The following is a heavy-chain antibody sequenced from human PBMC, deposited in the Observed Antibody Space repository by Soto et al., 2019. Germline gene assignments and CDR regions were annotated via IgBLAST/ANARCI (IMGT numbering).Heavy chain of an antibody. V-gene: IGHV5-51*01. CDR3: ARYSGSYWHYLDF. Sequence: SGESLKISCKGSGYSFASHWVAWVRQMPEEGLEWIGTIYPGDSDTKYSSAFRGHVTISADTSVSTAYLQWGSLEATDSAIYYCARYSGSYWHYLDFWGQGTLVTVSS. CDR1: GYSFASHW. D-gene: IGHD1-26*01. J-gene: IGHJ4*02. CDR2: IYPGDSDT.